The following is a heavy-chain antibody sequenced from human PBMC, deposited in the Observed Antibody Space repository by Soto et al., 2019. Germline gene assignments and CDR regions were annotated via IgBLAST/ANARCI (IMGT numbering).Heavy chain of an antibody. CDR3: AGEDMIRAKSFDT. CDR1: GYSLPTYV. CDR2: IKAASGNT. J-gene: IGHJ5*02. Sequence: ASVKVSCKSSGYSLPTYVVHWVRQAPGQRLEWMGWIKAASGNTKYSQTFQGRVTFSWDTSASTAYMDLSDLRFEDTAIYYCAGEDMIRAKSFDTWVQGTLVTVSS. V-gene: IGHV1-3*01. D-gene: IGHD3-10*01.